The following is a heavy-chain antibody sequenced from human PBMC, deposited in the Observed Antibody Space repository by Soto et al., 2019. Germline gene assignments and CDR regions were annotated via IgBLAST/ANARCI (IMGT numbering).Heavy chain of an antibody. D-gene: IGHD4-4*01. CDR1: GGSISSYY. CDR2: IYYSGST. CDR3: ARDRRVSGHYSPDYYYVDV. V-gene: IGHV4-59*12. Sequence: SETLSLTCTVSGGSISSYYWTWIRQPPGKGLEWIGYIYYSGSTNSNPCLKSRVTISVDTSKNQFSLKLSSVTAADTAVYYCARDRRVSGHYSPDYYYVDVWGKGTTVTVSS. J-gene: IGHJ6*03.